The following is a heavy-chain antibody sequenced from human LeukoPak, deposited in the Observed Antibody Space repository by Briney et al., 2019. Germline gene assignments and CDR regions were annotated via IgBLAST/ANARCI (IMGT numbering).Heavy chain of an antibody. CDR1: GFTFSSYS. J-gene: IGHJ3*02. Sequence: GGSLRLYCAASGFTFSSYSMNWVRQAPGKGLEWVSSISSSSSYIYYADSVKGRFTISRDNAKNSLYLQMNSLRAEDTAVYYCARDHGGGPSAFDIWGQGTMVTVSS. V-gene: IGHV3-21*01. CDR2: ISSSSSYI. CDR3: ARDHGGGPSAFDI. D-gene: IGHD3-10*01.